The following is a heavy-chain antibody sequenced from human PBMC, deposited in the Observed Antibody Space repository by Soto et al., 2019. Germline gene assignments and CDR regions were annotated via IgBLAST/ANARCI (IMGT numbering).Heavy chain of an antibody. J-gene: IGHJ6*02. CDR3: ARWPQPRYTADPYAVDV. D-gene: IGHD3-16*02. CDR2: IVPSLDTT. Sequence: QVHLVQSGTEVKKPGSSVKVSCKASGGTFSSSGFSWVRQAPGQGLEWMGMIVPSLDTTNYAQKFKARVTITADEVTSTAYMEVRSLRSEDTAVYYCARWPQPRYTADPYAVDVWGQGTRVIVSS. CDR1: GGTFSSSG. V-gene: IGHV1-69*11.